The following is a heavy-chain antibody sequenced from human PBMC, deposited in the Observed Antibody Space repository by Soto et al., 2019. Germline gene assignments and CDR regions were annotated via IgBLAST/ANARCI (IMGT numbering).Heavy chain of an antibody. CDR1: GGSISSGGYS. D-gene: IGHD4-4*01. J-gene: IGHJ4*02. CDR2: IYHSGST. Sequence: PSETLSLTCAVSGGSISSGGYSWSWIRQPPGKGLEWIGYIYHSGSTYYNPSLKSRFTISVYRSKNQFSLNLSSVTAADTAVYYCARGMTTVTTYDYWGQGTLVTVSS. CDR3: ARGMTTVTTYDY. V-gene: IGHV4-30-2*01.